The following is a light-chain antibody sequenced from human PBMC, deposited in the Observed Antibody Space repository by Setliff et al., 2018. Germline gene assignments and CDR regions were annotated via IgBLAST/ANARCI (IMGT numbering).Light chain of an antibody. J-gene: IGLJ1*01. CDR1: SSDVGGYNS. CDR3: SSFRGGTSPFV. V-gene: IGLV2-14*03. Sequence: QSALTQPASVSASPGQSITISCTGTSSDVGGYNSVSWYQQHPGKGPRLMIYDVSTRPSGISYRFSGSKSGNTASLTISGLQAEDEADYYCSSFRGGTSPFVFGTGTKVTVL. CDR2: DVS.